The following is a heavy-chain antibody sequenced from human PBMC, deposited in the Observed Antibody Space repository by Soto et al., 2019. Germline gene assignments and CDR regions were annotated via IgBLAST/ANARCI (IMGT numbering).Heavy chain of an antibody. CDR1: GFTFSSYA. CDR2: ISSNGGST. CDR3: ARGPGYYLDY. J-gene: IGHJ4*02. V-gene: IGHV3-64*01. Sequence: GGSLRLSCAASGFTFSSYAMHWVRQAPGKGLEYVSAISSNGGSTYYANSVKGRFTISRDNSKNTLYLQMGSLRAEDRAVYYYARGPGYYLDYWGQGTLVTV.